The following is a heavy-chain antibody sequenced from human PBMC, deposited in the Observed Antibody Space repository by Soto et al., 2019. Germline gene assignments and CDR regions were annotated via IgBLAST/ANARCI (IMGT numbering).Heavy chain of an antibody. D-gene: IGHD1-1*01. CDR1: GYTLTELS. J-gene: IGHJ4*02. V-gene: IGHV1-24*01. Sequence: ASVKVSCKVSGYTLTELSMHWVRQAPGKGLEWMGGFDPEDGETIYAQKFQGRVTMTEDTSTDTAYMELSSLRSEDMAVYYCATAQPGTLDFDYWGQGTLVTVSS. CDR3: ATAQPGTLDFDY. CDR2: FDPEDGET.